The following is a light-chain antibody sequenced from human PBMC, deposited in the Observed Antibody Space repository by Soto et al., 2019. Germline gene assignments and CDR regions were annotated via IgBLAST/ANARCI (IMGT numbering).Light chain of an antibody. CDR2: DAS. CDR1: QSISTY. Sequence: PGQRATLSCMASQSISTYLAWYHVKPGQAPRLLIYDASSRATGVPARFSGSGSGTDFSLTISSLEPEDVAVYYCQQRSQWPPMTFGQGKRLEMK. V-gene: IGKV3-11*01. CDR3: QQRSQWPPMT. J-gene: IGKJ5*01.